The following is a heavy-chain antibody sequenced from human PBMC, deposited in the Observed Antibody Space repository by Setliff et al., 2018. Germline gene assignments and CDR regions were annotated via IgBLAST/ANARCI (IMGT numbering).Heavy chain of an antibody. CDR3: ARGLRSSGPYAGGWYYFDF. J-gene: IGHJ4*02. Sequence: PSETLSLTCAVYGASFKDYYWTWIRQSPGQGLEWIGQINHSGSTTSNQSLKSRVAISVHMSKNQISLGLTSVTAADTGVYYCARGLRSSGPYAGGWYYFDFWGQGILVTVSS. D-gene: IGHD1-26*01. CDR1: GASFKDYY. V-gene: IGHV4-34*01. CDR2: INHSGST.